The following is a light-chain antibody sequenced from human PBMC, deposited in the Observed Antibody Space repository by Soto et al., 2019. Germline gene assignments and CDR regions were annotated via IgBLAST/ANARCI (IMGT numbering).Light chain of an antibody. Sequence: DIKMTQSPSSLAASVGDRVTITCRASQSISSYLDWFQQKPGKAPKLLIYAASSLQSGVPSRFSGSGSGTEFTLTISSLQPEDFATYYCLQHNSYPLTFGGGTKVDNK. CDR2: AAS. V-gene: IGKV1-17*01. CDR3: LQHNSYPLT. J-gene: IGKJ4*01. CDR1: QSISSY.